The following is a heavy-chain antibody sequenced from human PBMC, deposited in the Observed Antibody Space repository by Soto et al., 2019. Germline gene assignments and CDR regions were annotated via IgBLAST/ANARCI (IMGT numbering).Heavy chain of an antibody. CDR2: INPNSGGT. J-gene: IGHJ4*02. D-gene: IGHD3-16*02. CDR3: ARGDYIWGSYRYVRYFDY. Sequence: ASVKVSCKASGYTFTGYYMHWVRQAPGQGLEWMGWINPNSGGTNYAQKFQGWVTMTRDTSISTAYMELSRLRSDDTAVYYCARGDYIWGSYRYVRYFDYWGQGTLVTVSS. CDR1: GYTFTGYY. V-gene: IGHV1-2*04.